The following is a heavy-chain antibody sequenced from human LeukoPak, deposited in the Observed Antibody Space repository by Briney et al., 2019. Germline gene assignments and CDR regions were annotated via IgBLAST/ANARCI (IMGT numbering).Heavy chain of an antibody. J-gene: IGHJ4*02. CDR2: IYYSGST. D-gene: IGHD6-13*01. Sequence: SETLSLTCTVSGGSISSYYWSWIRQPPGMGLEWIGYIYYSGSTNYNPSLKSRVTISVDTSKNQFSLKLSSVTAADTAVYYCARGFSAADFDYWGQGTLVTVSS. CDR1: GGSISSYY. CDR3: ARGFSAADFDY. V-gene: IGHV4-59*01.